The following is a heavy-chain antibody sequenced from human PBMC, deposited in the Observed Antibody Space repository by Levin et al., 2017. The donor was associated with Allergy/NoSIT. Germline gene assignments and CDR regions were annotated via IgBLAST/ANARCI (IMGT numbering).Heavy chain of an antibody. CDR3: ARPVAYYDILTGYSTDAFDI. CDR2: IYYSGST. CDR1: GGSISSYY. D-gene: IGHD3-9*01. V-gene: IGHV4-59*08. Sequence: PSETLSLTCTVSGGSISSYYWSWIRQPPGKGLEWIGYIYYSGSTNYNPSLKSRVTISVDTSKNQFSLKLSSVTAADTAVYYCARPVAYYDILTGYSTDAFDIWGQGTMVTVSS. J-gene: IGHJ3*02.